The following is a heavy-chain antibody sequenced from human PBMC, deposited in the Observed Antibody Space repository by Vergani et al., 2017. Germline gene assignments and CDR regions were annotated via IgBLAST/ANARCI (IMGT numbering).Heavy chain of an antibody. V-gene: IGHV3-30*02. CDR2: IRYDGSSE. CDR3: ARERGKGVVTTYWFDP. Sequence: QVQILQSGGGVVQPGGSLRLFCTLSGFTLNTYGIHWVRQAPGKGLEWVSFIRYDGSSEYYADSVKGRFTISRDNSKNTLYLQMNSLRAEDTAVYYCARERGKGVVTTYWFDPWGQGTLVTVSS. CDR1: GFTLNTYG. J-gene: IGHJ5*02. D-gene: IGHD3-3*01.